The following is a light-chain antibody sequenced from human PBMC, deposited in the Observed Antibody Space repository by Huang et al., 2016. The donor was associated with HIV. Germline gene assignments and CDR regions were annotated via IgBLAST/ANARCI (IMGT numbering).Light chain of an antibody. CDR2: AAS. CDR1: QTVSSN. Sequence: EIVMTQSPATLSVSPGERATLSCRASQTVSSNLAWYQQKPGQAPGLLIYAASTRATDIPARFSGSGSGTEFTLTISSLQSEDFAVYYCQHYRVWPPVYTFGQGTKLEIK. V-gene: IGKV3-15*01. CDR3: QHYRVWPPVYT. J-gene: IGKJ2*01.